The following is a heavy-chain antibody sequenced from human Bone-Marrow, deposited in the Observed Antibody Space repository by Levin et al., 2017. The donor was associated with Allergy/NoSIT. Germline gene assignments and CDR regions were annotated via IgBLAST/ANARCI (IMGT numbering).Heavy chain of an antibody. D-gene: IGHD2-21*02. J-gene: IGHJ3*02. CDR3: ARALSVTASGGFDI. CDR2: ISADSVWT. CDR1: GFTFSSSW. Sequence: PGGSLRLSCTASGFTFSSSWMHWVRQAPGKGLVWVSRISADSVWTTYADSVKGRFTISRDNAKNTLYLQMDNLRVEDTAVYYCARALSVTASGGFDIWGQGTVVTVS. V-gene: IGHV3-74*03.